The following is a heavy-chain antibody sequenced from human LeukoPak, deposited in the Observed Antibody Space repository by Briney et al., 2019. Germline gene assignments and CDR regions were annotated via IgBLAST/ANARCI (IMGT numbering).Heavy chain of an antibody. Sequence: ASVKVSCKASGYTFTSYGVSWVRQAPGQGLEWMGWISGSNGNTNNAQKVQGRVTMTTDTSTSTAHMELRSLRSDDTAVYYCARYPLSYSSNWHYYFDYWGQGTLLTVSS. CDR1: GYTFTSYG. V-gene: IGHV1-18*01. D-gene: IGHD6-13*01. J-gene: IGHJ4*02. CDR2: ISGSNGNT. CDR3: ARYPLSYSSNWHYYFDY.